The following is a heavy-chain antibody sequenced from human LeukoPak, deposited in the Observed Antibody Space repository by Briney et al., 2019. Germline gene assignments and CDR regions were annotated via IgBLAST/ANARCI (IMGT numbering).Heavy chain of an antibody. V-gene: IGHV3-9*01. CDR1: GFTFDDYA. CDR2: IGWNSGSI. Sequence: GGSLRLSCAASGFTFDDYAMYWVRQAPGKGLEWVSGIGWNSGSIGYADSVKGRFTISRDNAKDSLYLQMNSLRAEDTALYYCAKANHYGDYLDYWGRGTLVTVSS. CDR3: AKANHYGDYLDY. J-gene: IGHJ4*02. D-gene: IGHD4-17*01.